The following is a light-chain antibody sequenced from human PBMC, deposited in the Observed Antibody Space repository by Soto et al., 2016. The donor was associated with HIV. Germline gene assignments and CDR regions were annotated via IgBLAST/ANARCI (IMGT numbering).Light chain of an antibody. Sequence: SYELTQPSSVSVAPGKTARVTCGGNNIGTKSVHWYQQKPGQAPVLVVYDDSDRPSGIPERFSASNSGNTATLTISRVEAGDEADYYCQVWDSSSDHYVFGTGTEVTVL. V-gene: IGLV3-21*03. CDR3: QVWDSSSDHYV. CDR2: DDS. CDR1: NIGTKS. J-gene: IGLJ1*01.